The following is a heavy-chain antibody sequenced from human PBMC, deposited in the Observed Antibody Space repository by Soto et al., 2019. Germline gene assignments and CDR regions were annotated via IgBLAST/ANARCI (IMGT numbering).Heavy chain of an antibody. J-gene: IGHJ4*02. Sequence: GASVKVSCKASGYTFTSYAMHWVRQAPGQRLEWMGWINAGNGNTKYSQKFQGRVTITRDTSASTAYMELSSLRSEDTAVYYCAREGQGATGRLRFDYWGQGTLVTVSS. V-gene: IGHV1-3*01. CDR3: AREGQGATGRLRFDY. D-gene: IGHD1-26*01. CDR2: INAGNGNT. CDR1: GYTFTSYA.